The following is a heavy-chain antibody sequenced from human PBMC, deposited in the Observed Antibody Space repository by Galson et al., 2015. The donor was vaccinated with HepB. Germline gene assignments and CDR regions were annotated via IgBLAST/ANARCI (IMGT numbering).Heavy chain of an antibody. CDR2: IGASSST. CDR1: GFIFSSYA. J-gene: IGHJ3*02. CDR3: ARGVRAVSGAFDI. Sequence: SLRLSCAASGFIFSSYAMNWVRQAPGKVLEWVSAIGASSSTYYADSVKGRFTISRDNSKNTLSLQMNSLGAEDTAVYYCARGVRAVSGAFDIWGQGTMLTVSS. D-gene: IGHD1-1*01. V-gene: IGHV3-23*01.